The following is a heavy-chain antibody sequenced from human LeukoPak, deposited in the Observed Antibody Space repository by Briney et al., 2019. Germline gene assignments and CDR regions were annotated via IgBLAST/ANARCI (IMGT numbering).Heavy chain of an antibody. CDR2: IWYDGTNI. CDR3: ARDAGGAFGNYVNYFDY. Sequence: GGSLRLSCAASGLILSSYGIHWVRQAPGKGGGRVAVIWYDGTNIYYGDAVKGRFPIHRDNAKNTVYLQMDSLRAEDTAVYYCARDAGGAFGNYVNYFDYWGQGTLVTVSS. J-gene: IGHJ4*02. D-gene: IGHD4-11*01. V-gene: IGHV3-33*01. CDR1: GLILSSYG.